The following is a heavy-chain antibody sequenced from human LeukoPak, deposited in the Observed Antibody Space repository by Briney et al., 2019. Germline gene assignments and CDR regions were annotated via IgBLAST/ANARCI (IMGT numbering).Heavy chain of an antibody. Sequence: GESLKISCKASGYGFTIYWIAWVRQMPGKGPEWMGIIYPGDSDTTYSPSFQGQVTISADKSISTAYLQWSSLKASDTAMYYCARQTSPGIAANFDYWGQGTLVTVSS. V-gene: IGHV5-51*01. J-gene: IGHJ4*02. D-gene: IGHD6-13*01. CDR3: ARQTSPGIAANFDY. CDR1: GYGFTIYW. CDR2: IYPGDSDT.